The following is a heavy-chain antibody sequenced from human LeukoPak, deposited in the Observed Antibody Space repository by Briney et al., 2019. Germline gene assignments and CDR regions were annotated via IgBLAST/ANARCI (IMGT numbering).Heavy chain of an antibody. J-gene: IGHJ5*02. V-gene: IGHV4-38-2*02. CDR1: GYPISSGYQ. CDR3: ARDPRWLTPDCTSTSCYENYFDP. Sequence: SETLSLTCAVSGYPISSGYQWAWIRQSPGKGLEWIGSIYHSGSAHYNPSLKSRVTILVETSKNQFSLKLYSVTAADTAVYYCARDPRWLTPDCTSTSCYENYFDPWGQGTLVTVSS. CDR2: IYHSGSA. D-gene: IGHD2-2*01.